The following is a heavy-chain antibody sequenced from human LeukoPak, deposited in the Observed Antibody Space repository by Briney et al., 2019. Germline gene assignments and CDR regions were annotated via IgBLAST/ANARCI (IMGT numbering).Heavy chain of an antibody. CDR3: ARPGTTGTTI. J-gene: IGHJ4*02. CDR1: GYSFTRNW. D-gene: IGHD1-1*01. Sequence: GESLKISCKGYGYSFTRNWIGWVRQMPGKGLEWMGLIYPADSDTRYSPSFQGQVTFSADNSISTAFLQWSSPKASDTAMYYCARPGTTGTTIWGQGTLVTVSS. V-gene: IGHV5-51*01. CDR2: IYPADSDT.